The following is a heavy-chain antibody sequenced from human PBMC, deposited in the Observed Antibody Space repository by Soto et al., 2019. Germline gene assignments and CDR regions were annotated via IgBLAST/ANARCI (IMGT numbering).Heavy chain of an antibody. Sequence: EVQLLESGGGLVQPGGSLRLSCAASGFTFSSYAMSWVRQSPGKGLEWVSGMSGSGGTAYYRDSGKGRFTNSRDNSKQTLYLQMNSLRAEDTALYYCAKGPIFGVENIYDYWGQGTLVTVSS. CDR2: MSGSGGTA. D-gene: IGHD3-3*01. CDR3: AKGPIFGVENIYDY. CDR1: GFTFSSYA. V-gene: IGHV3-23*01. J-gene: IGHJ4*02.